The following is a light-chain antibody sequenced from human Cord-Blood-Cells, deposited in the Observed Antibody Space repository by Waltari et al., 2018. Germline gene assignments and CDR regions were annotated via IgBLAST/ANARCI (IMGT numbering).Light chain of an antibody. CDR1: QSVLYSSNNKNY. V-gene: IGKV4-1*01. CDR2: WAS. J-gene: IGKJ4*01. Sequence: DIVMTQSPDSLAVSLGERATINCKSSQSVLYSSNNKNYLAWYQQKPGQPPKLLIYWASTRESWVPDRFSGCGSGTDFTLTISSLQAEDVAVYYCQQYYSTPLTFGGGTKVEIK. CDR3: QQYYSTPLT.